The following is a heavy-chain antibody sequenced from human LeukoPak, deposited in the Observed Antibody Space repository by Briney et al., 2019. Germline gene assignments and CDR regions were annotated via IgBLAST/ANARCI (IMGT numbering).Heavy chain of an antibody. J-gene: IGHJ3*02. D-gene: IGHD1-26*01. Sequence: LGGSLRLSCAASGFTFSSYAMSWVRQAPGKGLEWVSAISGSGGSTYYADSVKGRFTISRDNSKNTLYLQMNSLRAEDTAVYYCAKGPRGSSRDRRAFDIWGQGTMVTVSS. V-gene: IGHV3-23*01. CDR2: ISGSGGST. CDR1: GFTFSSYA. CDR3: AKGPRGSSRDRRAFDI.